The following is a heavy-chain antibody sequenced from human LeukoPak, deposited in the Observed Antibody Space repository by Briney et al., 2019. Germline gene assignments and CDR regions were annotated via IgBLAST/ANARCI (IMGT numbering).Heavy chain of an antibody. D-gene: IGHD6-6*01. Sequence: PGGSLRLSCAASGFTFSSYGMHWVRQAPGKGLEWVAVIWYDGSNKYYADSVKGRFTISRDNSKNTLYLQINSLRAEDTAVYYCARAALDSSSSRSWFDPWGQGTLVTVSS. V-gene: IGHV3-33*01. CDR1: GFTFSSYG. CDR3: ARAALDSSSSRSWFDP. J-gene: IGHJ5*02. CDR2: IWYDGSNK.